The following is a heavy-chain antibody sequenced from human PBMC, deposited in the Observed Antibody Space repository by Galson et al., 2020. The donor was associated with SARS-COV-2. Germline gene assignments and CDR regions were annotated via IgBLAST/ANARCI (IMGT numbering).Heavy chain of an antibody. CDR3: ARDLKDPYYDFWSGYYSSWFDP. J-gene: IGHJ5*02. V-gene: IGHV3-74*01. Sequence: GGSLRLSCAASGFTFSSYWMHWVRQAPGKGLVWVSRINSDGSSTSYADSVKGRFTISRDNAKNTLYLQMNSLRAEDTAVYYCARDLKDPYYDFWSGYYSSWFDPWGQGTLVTVSS. CDR1: GFTFSSYW. D-gene: IGHD3-3*01. CDR2: INSDGSST.